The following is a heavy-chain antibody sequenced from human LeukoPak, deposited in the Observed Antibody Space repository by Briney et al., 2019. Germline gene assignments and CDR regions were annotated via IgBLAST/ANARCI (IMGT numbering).Heavy chain of an antibody. Sequence: GGSLRLSCAASGFTFSNAWMSWVRQAPGKGLEWVGRIKSKTDGGTTDYAAPVKGRFAISRDDSKNTLYLQMNSLKTEDTAVYYCTTDTYYYDSSGYASRFDYWGQGTLVTVSS. J-gene: IGHJ4*02. CDR3: TTDTYYYDSSGYASRFDY. V-gene: IGHV3-15*01. D-gene: IGHD3-22*01. CDR2: IKSKTDGGTT. CDR1: GFTFSNAW.